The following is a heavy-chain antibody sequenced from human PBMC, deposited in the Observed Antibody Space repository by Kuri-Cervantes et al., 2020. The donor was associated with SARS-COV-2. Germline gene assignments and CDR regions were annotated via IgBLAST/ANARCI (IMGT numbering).Heavy chain of an antibody. V-gene: IGHV3-48*02. CDR2: ISSSSSTI. Sequence: GGSLRLSCAASGFTFSSYSMNWVRQAPGKGLEWVSYISSSSSTICYADSVKGRFTISRDNAKNSLYLQMNSLRDEDTAVYYCAREAPCRIVGAICYGMDVWGQGTTVTVSS. D-gene: IGHD1-26*01. CDR1: GFTFSSYS. CDR3: AREAPCRIVGAICYGMDV. J-gene: IGHJ6*02.